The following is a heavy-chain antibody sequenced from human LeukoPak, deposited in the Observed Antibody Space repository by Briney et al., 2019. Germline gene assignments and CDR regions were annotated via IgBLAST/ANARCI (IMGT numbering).Heavy chain of an antibody. CDR1: GGSISRGSYY. CDR3: ARGWASLGDAFDI. J-gene: IGHJ3*02. V-gene: IGHV4-61*02. D-gene: IGHD1-26*01. CDR2: IYTSGST. Sequence: SETLSLTCTVSGGSISRGSYYWSWFRQPAGTGLEWFGRIYTSGSTNYNPSLKSRVTISVDTSKNQFSLKLSSVTAADTAVYYCARGWASLGDAFDIWGQGTMATVSS.